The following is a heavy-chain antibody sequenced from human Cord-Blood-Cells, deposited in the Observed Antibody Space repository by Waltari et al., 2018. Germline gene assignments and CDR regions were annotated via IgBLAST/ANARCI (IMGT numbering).Heavy chain of an antibody. D-gene: IGHD3-3*01. V-gene: IGHV3-23*01. CDR3: AKSHRRITIFGVVTDDFDY. Sequence: EVQLLESGGGLVQPGGSLRLSCAASGFTFSSYAMSWVRQAPGKGLEWVSAISGSGGSTYYADSVKGLFTSSRNNSKNRLYLQMISLRAEDTAVYDCAKSHRRITIFGVVTDDFDYWGQGTLVTVSS. CDR1: GFTFSSYA. CDR2: ISGSGGST. J-gene: IGHJ4*02.